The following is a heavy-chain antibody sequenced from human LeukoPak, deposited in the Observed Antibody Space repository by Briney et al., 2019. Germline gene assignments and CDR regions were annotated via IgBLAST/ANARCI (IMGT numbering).Heavy chain of an antibody. V-gene: IGHV5-51*01. CDR3: ARQGRGYSPYYYYYMDV. CDR2: IYPGDSDT. CDR1: GYSFTSYW. J-gene: IGHJ6*03. D-gene: IGHD5-24*01. Sequence: GESLKISCKGSGYSFTSYWIGWVRQMPGKGLEWMGIIYPGDSDTRYSPSFQGQVTISADNSIGAAYLQWSSLKASDTAMYYCARQGRGYSPYYYYYMDVWGKGTTVTVSS.